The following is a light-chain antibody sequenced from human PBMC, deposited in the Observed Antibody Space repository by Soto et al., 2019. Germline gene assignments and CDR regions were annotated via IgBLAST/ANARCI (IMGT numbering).Light chain of an antibody. V-gene: IGKV3-20*01. J-gene: IGKJ1*01. Sequence: EIVLTQSPGTLSLSPGERATLSCRASQSVSSSYLAWYQQKPGQAPRLLIYGASSRATGIPDRFSGSGSGTDFTLTISRLEPEDFAVYYCQQYGSSSWTFGQAPKVDIK. CDR2: GAS. CDR1: QSVSSSY. CDR3: QQYGSSSWT.